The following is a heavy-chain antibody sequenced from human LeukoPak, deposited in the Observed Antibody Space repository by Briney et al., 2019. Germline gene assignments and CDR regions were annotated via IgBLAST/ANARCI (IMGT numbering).Heavy chain of an antibody. CDR2: ISGSGGST. D-gene: IGHD3-3*01. V-gene: IGHV3-23*01. Sequence: PGGSLRLSCAASGLTFSSYNMNWVRQAPGKGLEWVSAISGSGGSTYFADSVRGRFTISRDNSKNTLYLQMNSLRVEDTAVYYCAKQSSPLGGFLEWCDWGQGTLVTVSS. CDR3: AKQSSPLGGFLEWCD. J-gene: IGHJ4*02. CDR1: GLTFSSYN.